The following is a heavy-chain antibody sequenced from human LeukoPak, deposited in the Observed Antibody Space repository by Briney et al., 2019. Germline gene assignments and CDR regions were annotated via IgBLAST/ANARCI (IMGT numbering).Heavy chain of an antibody. CDR1: GYSFNNYW. D-gene: IGHD4-23*01. CDR2: IYPGDSDT. V-gene: IGHV5-51*01. J-gene: IGHJ4*02. CDR3: ARRNYGGSYYFDY. Sequence: GESLKISCKGSGYSFNNYWIGWVRKMPGKGLEWMGIIYPGDSDTRYSPSFQGQVTISADKSISTAYLQWSSLKASDTAMYYCARRNYGGSYYFDYWGQGTLVTVSS.